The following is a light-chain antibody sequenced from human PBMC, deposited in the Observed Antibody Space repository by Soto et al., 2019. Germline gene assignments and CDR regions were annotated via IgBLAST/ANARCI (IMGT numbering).Light chain of an antibody. J-gene: IGLJ2*01. CDR3: QVWDGSSEHVV. CDR1: NVESKS. Sequence: SYELTQPPSVSVAPGQTAIITCAGNNVESKSVHWYQQKPGQAPMLVVHDDSDRPSGIPERFSGSKSGNMATLTISRVEAENEADYYCQVWDGSSEHVVFGGGTKLTVL. V-gene: IGLV3-21*02. CDR2: DDS.